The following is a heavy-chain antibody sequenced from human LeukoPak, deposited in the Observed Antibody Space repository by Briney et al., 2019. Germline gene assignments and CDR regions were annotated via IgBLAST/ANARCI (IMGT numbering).Heavy chain of an antibody. CDR2: INPNSGGT. CDR1: GYTFTGYY. J-gene: IGHJ4*02. Sequence: ASVKVSCKASGYTFTGYYMHWVRQAPGQGLEWMGWINPNSGGTNYAQKFQGRVTMTRDTSNSTAYMELSRLRSDYTAVYYCARVGAFLGYYDSSGYIDYWGQGTLVTVSS. D-gene: IGHD3-22*01. CDR3: ARVGAFLGYYDSSGYIDY. V-gene: IGHV1-2*02.